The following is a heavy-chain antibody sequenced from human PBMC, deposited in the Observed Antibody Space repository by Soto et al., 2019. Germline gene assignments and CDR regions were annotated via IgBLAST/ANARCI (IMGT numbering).Heavy chain of an antibody. J-gene: IGHJ4*02. CDR2: IDNDGSAT. CDR3: ARDLMKIWIPPMGH. Sequence: GGSLRLSCVASGFTFNIYWMHWVRQAPGKGLEWVSRIDNDGSATTYADSVKGRFTISRDNAKNTLYLQMNSLRAEDTAVYYCARDLMKIWIPPMGHWGQGTLVTVSS. D-gene: IGHD5-18*01. V-gene: IGHV3-74*01. CDR1: GFTFNIYW.